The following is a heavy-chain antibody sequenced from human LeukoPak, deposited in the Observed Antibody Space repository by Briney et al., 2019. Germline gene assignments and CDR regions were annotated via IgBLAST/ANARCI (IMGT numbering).Heavy chain of an antibody. CDR2: IRSKAYGGTT. J-gene: IGHJ4*02. Sequence: GGSLRLSCTASGLTFGDYAMSWFRQAPGKGLEWVGFIRSKAYGGTTEYAASVKGRFTISRDDSKSIAYLQMNSLKTEDTAVYYCTRDRQYYYDSSGYSPSGFDYWGQGTLVTVSS. V-gene: IGHV3-49*03. CDR3: TRDRQYYYDSSGYSPSGFDY. D-gene: IGHD3-22*01. CDR1: GLTFGDYA.